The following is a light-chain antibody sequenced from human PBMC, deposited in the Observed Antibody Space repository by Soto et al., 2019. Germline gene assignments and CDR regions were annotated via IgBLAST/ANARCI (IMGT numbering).Light chain of an antibody. V-gene: IGKV3-20*01. Sequence: EIVLTQSPGTLSLSAGERATLSCRASQSISSTCLAWFHQKPGQAPRLLIYGTSSRATDIPDRFSGSGSGTDFTLTISRLEPEDFAVYYCQHYGSSPPKYTFGQGTKLEIK. CDR3: QHYGSSPPKYT. CDR2: GTS. J-gene: IGKJ2*01. CDR1: QSISSTC.